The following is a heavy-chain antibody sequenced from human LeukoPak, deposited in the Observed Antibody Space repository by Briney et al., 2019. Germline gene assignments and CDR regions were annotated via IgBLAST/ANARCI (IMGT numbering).Heavy chain of an antibody. J-gene: IGHJ4*02. CDR2: ISYDGSNK. CDR3: ASGTTEVFDY. D-gene: IGHD1-1*01. CDR1: GYTFSSYG. V-gene: IGHV3-30*03. Sequence: PGGSLRLSCAASGYTFSSYGMHWVRQAPGQGLERVAVISYDGSNKYYADSVKGRFTISRDNAKNTPYLQMNSLRAEDTAVYYCASGTTEVFDYWGQGTLVTVSS.